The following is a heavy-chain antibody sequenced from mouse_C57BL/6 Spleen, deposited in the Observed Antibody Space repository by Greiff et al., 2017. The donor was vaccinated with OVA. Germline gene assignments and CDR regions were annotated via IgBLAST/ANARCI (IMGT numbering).Heavy chain of an antibody. J-gene: IGHJ2*01. Sequence: VQLVESGAELVKPGASVKLSCKASGYTFTSYWMHWVKQRPGRGLEWIGRIDPNSGGTKYNEKFKSKATLTVDKPSSTAYMQLSSLTSEDSAVYYCARRGLHEVGYFDYWGQGTTLTVSS. D-gene: IGHD2-2*01. V-gene: IGHV1-72*01. CDR2: IDPNSGGT. CDR1: GYTFTSYW. CDR3: ARRGLHEVGYFDY.